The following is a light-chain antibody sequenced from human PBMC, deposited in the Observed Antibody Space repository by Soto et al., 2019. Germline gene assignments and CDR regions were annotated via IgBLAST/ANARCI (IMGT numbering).Light chain of an antibody. J-gene: IGLJ1*01. Sequence: QSVLTQPASVSASPGQSITIPCTGTSSDVGSYNLVSWFQQHPDKVPKLLIYEGTKRPSGLSDRFSGSKSGTTASLKISGLQAEDEAHYYCYSYAGENLYVFGTGTKVTVL. CDR1: SSDVGSYNL. V-gene: IGLV2-23*01. CDR3: YSYAGENLYV. CDR2: EGT.